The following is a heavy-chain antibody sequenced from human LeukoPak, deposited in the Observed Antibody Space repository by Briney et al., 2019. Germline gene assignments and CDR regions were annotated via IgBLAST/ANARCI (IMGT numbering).Heavy chain of an antibody. D-gene: IGHD6-13*01. V-gene: IGHV4-34*01. Sequence: SETLSLTCAVYGGSFSGYYWSWIRQPPGKGLEWIGEINHSGSTKYNPSLKSRVTISVDTSKNRFSLKLSSVTAADTAVYYCARGHIAAAGTFDYWGQGTLVTVSS. CDR1: GGSFSGYY. CDR2: INHSGST. J-gene: IGHJ4*02. CDR3: ARGHIAAAGTFDY.